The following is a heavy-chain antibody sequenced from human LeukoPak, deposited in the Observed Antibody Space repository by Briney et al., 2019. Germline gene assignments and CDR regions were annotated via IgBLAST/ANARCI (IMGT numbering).Heavy chain of an antibody. Sequence: SETLSLTCTVSGGSISSGGYYWSWIRQPSGKGLEWIGYIYHSGSTYYNPSLKSRVTISVDTSKNQFSLKLSSVTAADTAVYYCARDNRADSSGLPGSGWGQGTLVTVSS. CDR1: GGSISSGGYY. CDR3: ARDNRADSSGLPGSG. D-gene: IGHD3-22*01. CDR2: IYHSGST. J-gene: IGHJ4*02. V-gene: IGHV4-30-2*01.